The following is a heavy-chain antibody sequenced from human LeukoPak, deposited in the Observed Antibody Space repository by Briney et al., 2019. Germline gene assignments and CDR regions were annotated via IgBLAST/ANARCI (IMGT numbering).Heavy chain of an antibody. V-gene: IGHV5-51*01. J-gene: IGHJ4*02. Sequence: GESLMISCKGSGYSFTSYWIVWVRQMPGKGLEWMGIIYPGDSDTRYSPSFQGQVTISADKSISTAYLQWSSLKASDTAMYLCVRPPHGSSGSKDFAYWCQGTLVAVSS. D-gene: IGHD6-19*01. CDR3: VRPPHGSSGSKDFAY. CDR1: GYSFTSYW. CDR2: IYPGDSDT.